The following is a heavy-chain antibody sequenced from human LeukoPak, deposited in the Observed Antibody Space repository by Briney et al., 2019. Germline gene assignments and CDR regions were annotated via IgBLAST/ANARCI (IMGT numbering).Heavy chain of an antibody. CDR1: GYTFSNIG. V-gene: IGHV1-18*01. J-gene: IGHJ4*02. D-gene: IGHD2-2*01. CDR3: ARDGTSTDDY. Sequence: GASVKVSCKASGYTFSNIGINWVRQAPGQGLEWMGWISGNNDNPNYGQKFQGRFTVTTDSSTNTAYMELRNLRLDDTAVYYCARDGTSTDDYWGQGTLVTVSS. CDR2: ISGNNDNP.